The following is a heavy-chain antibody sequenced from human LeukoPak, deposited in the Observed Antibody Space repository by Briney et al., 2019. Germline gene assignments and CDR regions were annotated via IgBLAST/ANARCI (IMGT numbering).Heavy chain of an antibody. D-gene: IGHD1-1*01. V-gene: IGHV4-59*08. CDR2: IYYSGST. CDR3: ARHVATGATDAFDF. Sequence: SETLSLTCTVSGGSTSSYYWTWIRQPPGEGLEWIGYIYYSGSTNYHPSLKSRLTISVDTSKNQFSLKLSSVTAADTAVYYCARHVATGATDAFDFWGRGTMVTVSS. CDR1: GGSTSSYY. J-gene: IGHJ3*01.